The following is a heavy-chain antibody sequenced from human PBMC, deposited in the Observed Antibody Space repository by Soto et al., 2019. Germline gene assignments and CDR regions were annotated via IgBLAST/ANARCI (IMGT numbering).Heavy chain of an antibody. V-gene: IGHV3-11*01. CDR2: ISSSGSTI. J-gene: IGHJ6*03. CDR3: ARDKGPYYYYYYMDV. Sequence: GGSLRLSCAASGFTFSDYYMSWIRQAPGKGLEWVSYISSSGSTIYYADSVKGRFTISRDNAKNSLYLQMNSLRAEDTAVYYCARDKGPYYYYYYMDVWGKGTTVTVSS. CDR1: GFTFSDYY.